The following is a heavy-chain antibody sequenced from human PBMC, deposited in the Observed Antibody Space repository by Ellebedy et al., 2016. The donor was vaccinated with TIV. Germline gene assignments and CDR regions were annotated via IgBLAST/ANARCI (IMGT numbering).Heavy chain of an antibody. Sequence: SVKVSCXASGGTFSSYAISWVRQAPGQGLEWMGGIIPIFGTANYAQKFQGRVTITADESTSTAYMELSSLRSEDTAVYYCASPTLPGVATMETPYYYYGMDVWGQGTTVTVSS. CDR3: ASPTLPGVATMETPYYYYGMDV. CDR1: GGTFSSYA. D-gene: IGHD5-12*01. J-gene: IGHJ6*02. V-gene: IGHV1-69*13. CDR2: IIPIFGTA.